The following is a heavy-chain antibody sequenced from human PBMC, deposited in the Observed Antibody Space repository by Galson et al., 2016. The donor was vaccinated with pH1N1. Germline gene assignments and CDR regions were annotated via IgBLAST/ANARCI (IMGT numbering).Heavy chain of an antibody. CDR3: IRELVRLREF. V-gene: IGHV1-46*03. J-gene: IGHJ4*02. CDR1: GYIFTSDY. CDR2: IDPSNGGT. Sequence: SVKVSCKASGYIFTSDYFHWVRQAPGQGLEWMGVIDPSNGGTTFAQKLQGLVTMTRDTSTSTVYMELRGLKSEDTAVYYCIRELVRLREFWGQGTLVTVSS. D-gene: IGHD2-8*02.